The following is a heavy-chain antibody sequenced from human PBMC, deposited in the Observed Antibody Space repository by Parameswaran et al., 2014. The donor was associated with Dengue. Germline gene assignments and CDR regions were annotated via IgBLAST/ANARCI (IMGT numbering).Heavy chain of an antibody. CDR2: IVVGSGNT. Sequence: WVRQAPGQRLEWIGWIVVGSGNTKYAQKFQERVTITRDMSTSTAYMEVSSLRSEDTAVYYCAAEPLSFGVVTKEGYYYRMDVWGQGTTVTVSS. CDR3: AAEPLSFGVVTKEGYYYRMDV. V-gene: IGHV1-58*01. D-gene: IGHD3-3*01. J-gene: IGHJ6*02.